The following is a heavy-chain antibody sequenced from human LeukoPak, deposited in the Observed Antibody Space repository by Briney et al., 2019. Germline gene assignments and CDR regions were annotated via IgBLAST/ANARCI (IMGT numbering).Heavy chain of an antibody. CDR3: ARRGYSYGFKALDY. J-gene: IGHJ4*02. Sequence: SETLSLTCTVSGGSFSGYLWSWLRQSPGKGLEWIGEINYNGEITNYNPSLKSRLTMSVDTSKNQFSLKLSSVTAADTAVYYCARRGYSYGFKALDYWGQGTLVTVSS. CDR1: GGSFSGYL. CDR2: INYNGEIT. D-gene: IGHD5-18*01. V-gene: IGHV4-34*01.